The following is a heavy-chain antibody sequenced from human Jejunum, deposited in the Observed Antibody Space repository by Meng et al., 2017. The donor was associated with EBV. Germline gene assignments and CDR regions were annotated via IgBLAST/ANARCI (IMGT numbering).Heavy chain of an antibody. V-gene: IGHV1-18*01. CDR1: GYDFINSG. Sequence: QFQLVQSGAEVKKPGDSVKVSCKASGYDFINSGISGVRQAPGQGLEWMGWISVYRGNTNYAQRFQDRVTLTTNTSTSTVYMELRSLTSDDTAVYYCARDRSNSDYWGQGTLVTVSS. CDR2: ISVYRGNT. D-gene: IGHD5-24*01. J-gene: IGHJ4*02. CDR3: ARDRSNSDY.